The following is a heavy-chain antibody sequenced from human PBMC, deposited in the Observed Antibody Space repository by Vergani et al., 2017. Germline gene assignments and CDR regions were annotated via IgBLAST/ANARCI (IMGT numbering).Heavy chain of an antibody. J-gene: IGHJ4*02. CDR2: IKQDGSED. D-gene: IGHD3-22*01. V-gene: IGHV3-7*03. Sequence: EVQLLESGGDLVQPGGSLRLSCEASGFNFQIYWMGWVRQTAEKGLEWVANIKQDGSEDYYVDSVKGRFTITRDNAKKFIYLQMNSLRADDTAIYYCAGPQGTSAYYYGGFDYWGQGILVTVSS. CDR3: AGPQGTSAYYYGGFDY. CDR1: GFNFQIYW.